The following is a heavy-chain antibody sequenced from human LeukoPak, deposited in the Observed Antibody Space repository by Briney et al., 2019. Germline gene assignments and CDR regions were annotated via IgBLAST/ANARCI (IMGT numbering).Heavy chain of an antibody. CDR1: GGFISSSSYY. J-gene: IGHJ4*02. Sequence: SETLSLTCTVSGGFISSSSYYWGWIRQPPGKGLEWIGSIYYSGSTYYNPSLKSRVTISVDTSKNQFSLKLSSVTAADTAVYYCARQNTMVRGVIGYWGQGTLVTVSS. CDR2: IYYSGST. V-gene: IGHV4-39*01. D-gene: IGHD3-10*01. CDR3: ARQNTMVRGVIGY.